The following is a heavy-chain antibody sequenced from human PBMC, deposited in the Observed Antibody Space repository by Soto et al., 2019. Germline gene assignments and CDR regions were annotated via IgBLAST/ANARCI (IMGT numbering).Heavy chain of an antibody. V-gene: IGHV3-30*18. CDR3: AKPRTAHSTVTTDFDY. CDR1: GFTFSSYG. J-gene: IGHJ4*02. CDR2: ISYDGSNK. D-gene: IGHD4-17*01. Sequence: QVQLVESGGCVVQPGRSLRLSCAASGFTFSSYGMYWVRQAPGKGLEWVAVISYDGSNKSYADSVKGRFTISRDNSKNTLYLQMNSLRAEDTAVYYCAKPRTAHSTVTTDFDYWGQGTLVTVSS.